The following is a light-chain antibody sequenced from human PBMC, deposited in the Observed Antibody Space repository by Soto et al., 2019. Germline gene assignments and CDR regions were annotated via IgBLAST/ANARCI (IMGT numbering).Light chain of an antibody. CDR3: LQDYNYPRT. CDR2: AAS. CDR1: QGIRND. V-gene: IGKV1-6*01. Sequence: AIQMTQSPSSLSASVGDRVTITCRASQGIRNDLGWYQQKPGKAPKLLIYAASSLQSGVPSRFSGSGSGTDFTLTISSLQPEDSETYYCLQDYNYPRTFGQGTKVDIK. J-gene: IGKJ1*01.